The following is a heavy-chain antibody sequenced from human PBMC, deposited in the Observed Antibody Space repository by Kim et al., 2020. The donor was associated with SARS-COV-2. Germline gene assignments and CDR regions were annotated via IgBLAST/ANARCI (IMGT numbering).Heavy chain of an antibody. CDR3: ARXXXDFWSGYPYYFDY. Sequence: SETLSLTCTVSGGSVSSGSYFWSWIRQPPGKGLEWIGYIYYSGNTNYNPSLKSRXXMSVDTSKNQFSLKXXSVTAADTAVXYCARXXXDFWSGYPYYFDYWGQXXXVTVSS. J-gene: IGHJ4*02. D-gene: IGHD3-3*01. CDR2: IYYSGNT. CDR1: GGSVSSGSYF. V-gene: IGHV4-61*01.